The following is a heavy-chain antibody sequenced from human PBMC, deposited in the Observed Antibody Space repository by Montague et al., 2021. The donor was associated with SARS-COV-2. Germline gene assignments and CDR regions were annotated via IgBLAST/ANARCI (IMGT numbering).Heavy chain of an antibody. J-gene: IGHJ4*02. Sequence: SETLSLTCGVSGASVTSTNWWCWVRQPTGKGLEWIGEFYNTGNTNYRPSLKSRVYISLDKSKNQLSLRLNSVTAADTAVYYCASPKEGSGYYGPFDYWGQGTLVTVSS. D-gene: IGHD3-22*01. CDR3: ASPKEGSGYYGPFDY. V-gene: IGHV4-4*02. CDR1: GASVTSTNW. CDR2: FYNTGNT.